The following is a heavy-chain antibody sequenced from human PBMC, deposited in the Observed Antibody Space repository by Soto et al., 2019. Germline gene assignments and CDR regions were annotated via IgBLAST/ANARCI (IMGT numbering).Heavy chain of an antibody. CDR2: IYYSGST. D-gene: IGHD2-2*01. V-gene: IGHV4-31*03. J-gene: IGHJ5*02. Sequence: SETLSLTCTVSGGSIRSGGYYWSWIRQHPGKGLEWIGYIYYSGSTYYNPSLKSRVTISVDTSKNQFSLKLSSVTAADTAVYYCARDYLDCSSTSCYNWFDPWGQGTLVTVSS. CDR1: GGSIRSGGYY. CDR3: ARDYLDCSSTSCYNWFDP.